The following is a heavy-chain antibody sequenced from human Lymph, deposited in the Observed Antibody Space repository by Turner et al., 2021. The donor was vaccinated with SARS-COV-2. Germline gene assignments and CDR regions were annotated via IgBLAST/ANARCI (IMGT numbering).Heavy chain of an antibody. CDR2: ISYDGSNK. D-gene: IGHD2-15*01. V-gene: IGHV3-30-3*01. CDR1: GFTSSSDA. J-gene: IGHJ4*02. Sequence: QVQLVESGGGVVRSGRSLRLSCAASGFTSSSDAMPWVRQAPGKGLEWVALISYDGSNKYYADSVKVRFTISRDNSKNTLYLQMNSLRAEDTAVYYCARDGGCYLDYWVQGTLVTVSS. CDR3: ARDGGCYLDY.